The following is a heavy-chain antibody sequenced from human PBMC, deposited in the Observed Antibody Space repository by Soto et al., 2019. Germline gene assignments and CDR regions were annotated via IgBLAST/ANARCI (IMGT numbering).Heavy chain of an antibody. CDR1: GFIFRNHW. J-gene: IGHJ4*02. D-gene: IGHD3-22*01. CDR3: ARVSYYYDVSGYYADS. CDR2: IKEDGSEK. Sequence: EVHLVESGGGLVQPGGSLRLSCEASGFIFRNHWMNWVRQAPGKGLEWVANIKEDGSEKYYVDSVKGRFTISRDNAKNSLYLQMNSLRGEDTAVYYCARVSYYYDVSGYYADSWGQGTLVTVSS. V-gene: IGHV3-7*01.